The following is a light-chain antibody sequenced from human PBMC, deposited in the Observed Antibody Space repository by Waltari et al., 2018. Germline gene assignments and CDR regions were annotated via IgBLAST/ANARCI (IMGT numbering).Light chain of an antibody. CDR1: SSDAGGSNY. V-gene: IGLV2-11*01. Sequence: QSALTQPRSVSGSPGQSVTISCTGPSSDAGGSNYVSWYQQHPGKAPKLMIYDVSKRPSGVPDRFSGSKSGNTASLTISGLQAEDEADYYCCSYAGSYTFVVFGGGTKLTVL. CDR2: DVS. J-gene: IGLJ2*01. CDR3: CSYAGSYTFVV.